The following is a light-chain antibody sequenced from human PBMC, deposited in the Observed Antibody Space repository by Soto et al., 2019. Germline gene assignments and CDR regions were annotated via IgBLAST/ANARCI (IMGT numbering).Light chain of an antibody. V-gene: IGLV2-23*01. CDR1: SSDVGSYNP. CDR2: EGS. CDR3: CSYAGSSTSYV. Sequence: QSALTQPASVSWSPGQSITISCTGTSSDVGSYNPVSWYQQHPGKAPKLMIYEGSKRPSGVSNRFSGSKSGNTASLTISGLQAEDEAAYYCCSYAGSSTSYVFGTGTKVTVL. J-gene: IGLJ1*01.